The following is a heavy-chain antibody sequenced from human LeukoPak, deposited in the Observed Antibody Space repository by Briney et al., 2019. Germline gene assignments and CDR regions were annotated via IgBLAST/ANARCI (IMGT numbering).Heavy chain of an antibody. CDR2: INPNNGGT. CDR1: GNTFTGYY. CDR3: ASLRDSSGVGVA. D-gene: IGHD3-22*01. Sequence: ASVKVSCKASGNTFTGYYMHWVRQAPGHGLEWMGWINPNNGGTNFAQRFQGRVTMTRDTSISTAYMELSRLRSDDTAVYFCASLRDSSGVGVAWGQGTLVTVPS. J-gene: IGHJ5*02. V-gene: IGHV1-2*02.